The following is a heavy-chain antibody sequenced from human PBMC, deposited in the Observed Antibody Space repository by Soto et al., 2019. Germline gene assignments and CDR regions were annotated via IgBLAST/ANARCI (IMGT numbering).Heavy chain of an antibody. CDR2: IYPADSDT. D-gene: IGHD2-2*01. Sequence: GESLKISCKASGYNFPSYWIGWVRQMPGKGLEWMGIIYPADSDTKYSPSFQGQVTISADKSISTAYLRWSSLKASDTAIYYCARQTKYCTSTSCVGFGDYWGQGTLVTVSS. V-gene: IGHV5-51*01. CDR3: ARQTKYCTSTSCVGFGDY. J-gene: IGHJ4*01. CDR1: GYNFPSYW.